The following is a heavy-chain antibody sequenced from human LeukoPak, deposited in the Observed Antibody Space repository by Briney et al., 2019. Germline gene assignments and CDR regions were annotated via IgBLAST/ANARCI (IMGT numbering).Heavy chain of an antibody. CDR3: ARDRGPSVVVVTASDY. Sequence: PGGSLRLSCAASGCTFSSYSMNWVRQAPGKGLEWVSSISSSSSYIYYADSVKGRFTISRGNAKNSLYLQMNSLRAEDTAVYYCARDRGPSVVVVTASDYWGQGTLVTVSS. D-gene: IGHD2-21*02. J-gene: IGHJ4*02. CDR1: GCTFSSYS. V-gene: IGHV3-21*01. CDR2: ISSSSSYI.